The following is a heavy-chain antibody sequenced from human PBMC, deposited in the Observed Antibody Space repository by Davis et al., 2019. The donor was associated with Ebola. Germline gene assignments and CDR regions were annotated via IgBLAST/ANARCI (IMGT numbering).Heavy chain of an antibody. D-gene: IGHD3-10*01. V-gene: IGHV1-69*10. J-gene: IGHJ4*02. Sequence: SVKVSCKASGGTFSSYAISWVRQAPGQGLEWMGGIIPILGIANYAQKFQGRVTMTRDTSISTAYMELSRLRSDDTAVYYCARAVSRSFGYWGQGTLVTVSS. CDR3: ARAVSRSFGY. CDR2: IIPILGIA. CDR1: GGTFSSYA.